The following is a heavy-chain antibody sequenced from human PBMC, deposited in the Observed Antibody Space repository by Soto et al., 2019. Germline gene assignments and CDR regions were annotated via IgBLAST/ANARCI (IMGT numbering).Heavy chain of an antibody. V-gene: IGHV3-21*01. CDR3: ARVRSYSYGQGYGMDV. D-gene: IGHD5-18*01. CDR1: GFTFSTYS. Sequence: GGSLRLSCAASGFTFSTYSMNWVRQAPGKGLEWVSSISSSSGYIYYADSVKGRFTISRDDAENSLSLQMNSLRAEDTAVYYCARVRSYSYGQGYGMDVWGQGTTVTVSS. J-gene: IGHJ6*02. CDR2: ISSSSGYI.